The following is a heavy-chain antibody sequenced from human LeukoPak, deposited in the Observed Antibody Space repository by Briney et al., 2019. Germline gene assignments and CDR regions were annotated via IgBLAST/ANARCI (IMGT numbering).Heavy chain of an antibody. CDR3: ARDYIVVVPAANYYYYYGMDV. CDR2: ISRSSSYI. Sequence: GGSLRLSCAASGFTFSSYSMNWVRQAPGKGREGVSSISRSSSYIYYADSVKGRFTISRDNAKNSLYLQMNSLRAEDTAVYYCARDYIVVVPAANYYYYYGMDVWGQGTTVTVSS. D-gene: IGHD2-2*01. CDR1: GFTFSSYS. V-gene: IGHV3-21*01. J-gene: IGHJ6*02.